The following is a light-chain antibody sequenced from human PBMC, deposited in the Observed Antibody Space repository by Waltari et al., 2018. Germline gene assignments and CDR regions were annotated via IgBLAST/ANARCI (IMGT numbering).Light chain of an antibody. CDR3: QQYNNWPPQDA. CDR1: QSVGGN. J-gene: IGKJ2*01. V-gene: IGKV3-15*01. Sequence: EIVMTQSPATLCVSAWETATLSCRSSQSVGGNLDWYQPKPGQVPRLLIYAASTRATGIPGRFSGSGSGTEFTLTISSLQSEDFAIYYCQQYNNWPPQDAFGQGTKMEIK. CDR2: AAS.